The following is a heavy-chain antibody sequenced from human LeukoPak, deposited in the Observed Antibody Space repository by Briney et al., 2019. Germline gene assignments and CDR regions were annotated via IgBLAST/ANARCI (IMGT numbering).Heavy chain of an antibody. CDR2: IYHSGST. D-gene: IGHD5-24*01. CDR1: GYSISSGYY. Sequence: SETLSLTCTVSGYSISSGYYWGWIRQPPGKGLEWIGSIYHSGSTYYNPSLKSRVTISVDTSKNQFSLKLSSVTTADTAVYYCASTIHWGQGTLVTVSS. CDR3: ASTIH. J-gene: IGHJ4*02. V-gene: IGHV4-38-2*02.